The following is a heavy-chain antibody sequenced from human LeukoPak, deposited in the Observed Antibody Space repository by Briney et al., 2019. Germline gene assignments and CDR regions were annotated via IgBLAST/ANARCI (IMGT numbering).Heavy chain of an antibody. V-gene: IGHV1-3*01. CDR3: ARVPGDSSGYYYYYYGMDV. CDR1: GYTFTSYA. J-gene: IGHJ6*02. CDR2: INAGNGNT. Sequence: GASVKVSCTASGYTFTSYAMHWVRQAPGQRFEWMGWINAGNGNTKYSQKFQGRVTITRDTSASTAYMELSSLRSEDTAVYYCARVPGDSSGYYYYYYGMDVWGQGTTVTVSS. D-gene: IGHD3-22*01.